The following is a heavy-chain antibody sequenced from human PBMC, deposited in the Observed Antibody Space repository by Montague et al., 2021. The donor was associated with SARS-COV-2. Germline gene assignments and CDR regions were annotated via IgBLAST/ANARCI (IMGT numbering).Heavy chain of an antibody. CDR1: GDSISSYY. J-gene: IGHJ5*02. CDR3: ARGGGYCSGGSCYYWFDP. V-gene: IGHV4-59*01. CDR2: IYNGGTT. Sequence: SETLSLTCTVSGDSISSYYWNWIRQPPGKGLEWIGYIYNGGTTNYNPSVKSRVTISVDTSKNQFSLKLNSVTAAGTAVYYCARGGGYCSGGSCYYWFDPWGQGTLVTVSS. D-gene: IGHD2-15*01.